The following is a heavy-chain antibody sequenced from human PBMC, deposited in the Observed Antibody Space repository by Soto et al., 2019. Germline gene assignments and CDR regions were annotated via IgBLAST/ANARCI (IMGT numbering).Heavy chain of an antibody. CDR3: ARRARPDFYYMDV. Sequence: GGSLSLSCAASGFTLSGYAMDWVRQAPGKGLEYVSGISSNGVGTYYANSVQGRFSISRDNSKNTVYLQMGSLRPEDMAVYYCARRARPDFYYMDVWGKGTTVTVSS. D-gene: IGHD6-6*01. CDR1: GFTLSGYA. J-gene: IGHJ6*03. CDR2: ISSNGVGT. V-gene: IGHV3-64*01.